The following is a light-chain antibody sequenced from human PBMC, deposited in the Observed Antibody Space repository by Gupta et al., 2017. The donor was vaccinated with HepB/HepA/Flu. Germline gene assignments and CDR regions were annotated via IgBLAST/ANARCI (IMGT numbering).Light chain of an antibody. CDR3: MIWPSNAVV. J-gene: IGLJ2*01. CDR1: SDINFGSYN. V-gene: IGLV5-37*01. CDR2: YYSDSDK. Sequence: QPVLTQPPSSSASPGESARLTCTLPSDINFGSYNIYWYQQKPGSPPRYLLYYYSDSDKGQGSGVPSRFSGSKDASANTGILLISGLQSEDEADYYCMIWPSNAVVFGGGTKLTVL.